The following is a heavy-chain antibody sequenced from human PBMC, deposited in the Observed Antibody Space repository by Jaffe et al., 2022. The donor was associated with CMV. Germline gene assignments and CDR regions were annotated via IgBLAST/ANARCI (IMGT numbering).Heavy chain of an antibody. Sequence: EVQLVESGGGLVKPGGSLRLSCAASGFTFSSYSMNWVRQAPGKGLEWVSSISSSSSYIYYADSVKGRFTISRDNAKNSLYLQMNSLRAEDTAVYYCARDGAIVVVPAAENWFDPWGQGTLVTVSS. CDR3: ARDGAIVVVPAAENWFDP. CDR1: GFTFSSYS. D-gene: IGHD2-2*01. J-gene: IGHJ5*02. CDR2: ISSSSSYI. V-gene: IGHV3-21*01.